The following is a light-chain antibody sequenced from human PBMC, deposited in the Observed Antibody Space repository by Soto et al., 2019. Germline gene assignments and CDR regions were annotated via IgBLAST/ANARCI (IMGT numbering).Light chain of an antibody. J-gene: IGLJ1*01. CDR2: QNT. CDR1: NLGFKY. V-gene: IGLV3-1*01. Sequence: YELTQPPSVSVSPGQTASITCSGANLGFKYACWYQQKPGQSPLLVIFQNTKRPSGIPGRFAGSNSGNTATLTIRATPGMDEAAYYCRAWDSSTSYVFGTGTKVTVL. CDR3: RAWDSSTSYV.